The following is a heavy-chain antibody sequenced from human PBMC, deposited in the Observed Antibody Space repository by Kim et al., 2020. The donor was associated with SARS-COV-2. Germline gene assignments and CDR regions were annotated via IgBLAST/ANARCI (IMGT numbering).Heavy chain of an antibody. CDR3: ARRLINYYDSSGYPYYYYGMDV. CDR1: GYSFTSYW. J-gene: IGHJ6*02. V-gene: IGHV5-10-1*01. Sequence: GESLKISCKGSGYSFTSYWISWVRQMPGKGLEWMGRIDPSDSYTNYSPSFQGHVTISADKSISTAYLQWSSLKASDTAMYYCARRLINYYDSSGYPYYYYGMDVWGQGTTVTVSS. CDR2: IDPSDSYT. D-gene: IGHD3-22*01.